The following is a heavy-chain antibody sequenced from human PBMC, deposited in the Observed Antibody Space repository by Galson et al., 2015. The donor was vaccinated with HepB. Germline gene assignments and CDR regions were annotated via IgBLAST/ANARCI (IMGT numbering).Heavy chain of an antibody. CDR2: VTGDGENT. Sequence: SLRLSCAASGFTFANYAMTWVRQPPGKGLEWVSTVTGDGENTFYADSVKGRFTVSRDNSRNTLYLQMNSLRAEDAALYYCAKRHTSGWFYFDNWGQGSLVTVSS. CDR3: AKRHTSGWFYFDN. D-gene: IGHD6-19*01. J-gene: IGHJ4*02. V-gene: IGHV3-23*01. CDR1: GFTFANYA.